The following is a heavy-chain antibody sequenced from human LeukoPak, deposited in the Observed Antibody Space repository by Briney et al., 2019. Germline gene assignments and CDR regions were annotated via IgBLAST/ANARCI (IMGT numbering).Heavy chain of an antibody. V-gene: IGHV3-53*01. CDR2: IYSGGST. D-gene: IGHD3-16*01. CDR1: GFTVSSNY. CDR3: ARARGGIRFDY. J-gene: IGHJ4*02. Sequence: GGSLRLSCAASGFTVSSNYMSWVRQAPGKGLEWVSVIYSGGSTYYADSVKGRFTISRDNSKNSLYLQMNSLRAEDTAVYYCARARGGIRFDYWGQGTLVTVSS.